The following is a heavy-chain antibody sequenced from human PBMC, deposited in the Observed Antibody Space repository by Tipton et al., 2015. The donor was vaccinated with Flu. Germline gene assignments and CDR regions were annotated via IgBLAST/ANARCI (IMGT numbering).Heavy chain of an antibody. D-gene: IGHD5-24*01. V-gene: IGHV1-69*01. CDR2: IIPILGIA. CDR3: ARDGDSYTPGGFDY. CDR1: GGTFSSYA. Sequence: QLVQSGAEVKKPGSSVKVSCKASGGTFSSYAISWVRQAPGQGLEWMGGIIPILGIANYAQKFQGRVTITADESTSTAYMELSSLRSEDTAVYYCARDGDSYTPGGFDYWGQGTLVTVSS. J-gene: IGHJ4*02.